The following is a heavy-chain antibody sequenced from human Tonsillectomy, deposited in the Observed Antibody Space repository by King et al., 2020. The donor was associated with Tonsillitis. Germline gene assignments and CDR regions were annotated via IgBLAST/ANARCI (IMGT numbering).Heavy chain of an antibody. CDR3: ARDRGWFGPAAFPPYGMDV. CDR1: GFTFSNYG. CDR2: ISYDGSNK. V-gene: IGHV3-33*05. Sequence: VQLVESGGGVVQPGRSLRLSCAASGFTFSNYGMHWVRQAPGKGLEWVAVISYDGSNKDYADSVKGRFTISRDNSKNTLHLQMNSLRAEDTAVYYCARDRGWFGPAAFPPYGMDVWGQGTTVTVSS. J-gene: IGHJ6*02. D-gene: IGHD2-2*01.